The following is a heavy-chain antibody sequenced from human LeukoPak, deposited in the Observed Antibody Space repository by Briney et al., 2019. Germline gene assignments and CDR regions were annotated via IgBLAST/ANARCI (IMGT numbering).Heavy chain of an antibody. CDR1: GYTLTSYY. V-gene: IGHV1-2*02. Sequence: ASVNVSCKSSGYTLTSYYMHWVRQAPGQGLEWMGWINPNTGDTSFAQKFQGRVTLTRDTSINTAYMELSRLKSDDTAVYYCARLFNYYDNSGYYQYYFDYWGQGTLVTVSS. J-gene: IGHJ4*02. CDR3: ARLFNYYDNSGYYQYYFDY. CDR2: INPNTGDT. D-gene: IGHD3-22*01.